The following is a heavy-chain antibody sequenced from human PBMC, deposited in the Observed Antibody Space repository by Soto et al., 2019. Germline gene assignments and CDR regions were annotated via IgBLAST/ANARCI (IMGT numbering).Heavy chain of an antibody. Sequence: NPSETLSLTCTVSGDSINSGTSFWSWIRQHPGKGLEWIGNVYYSGSSYYNPSLKSRVTISVDTTKNQFSLQLRSVTAADTAIFYCAKLSCTSTTCYFPGWFDPWGQGTLVTVSS. V-gene: IGHV4-31*03. CDR3: AKLSCTSTTCYFPGWFDP. D-gene: IGHD2-21*01. J-gene: IGHJ5*02. CDR2: VYYSGSS. CDR1: GDSINSGTSF.